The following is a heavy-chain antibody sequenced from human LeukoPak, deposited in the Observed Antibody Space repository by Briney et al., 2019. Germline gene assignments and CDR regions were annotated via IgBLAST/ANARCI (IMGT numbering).Heavy chain of an antibody. CDR3: ARLEWVYAPMDV. CDR1: GGSISSYY. J-gene: IGHJ6*02. CDR2: IYYSGST. V-gene: IGHV4-59*08. D-gene: IGHD2-8*01. Sequence: SETLSLTCTVSGGSISSYYWSWIRQPPGKGLEWIGYIYYSGSTNYNPSLKSRVTISVDTSKNQFSLKLSSVTAADTAVYYCARLEWVYAPMDVWGQGTTVTVSS.